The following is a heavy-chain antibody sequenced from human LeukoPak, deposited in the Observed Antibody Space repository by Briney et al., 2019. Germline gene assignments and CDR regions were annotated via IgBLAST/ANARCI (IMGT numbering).Heavy chain of an antibody. V-gene: IGHV4-59*01. D-gene: IGHD1-26*01. CDR3: ARGGNYWPQWWFDP. CDR2: IYYSGST. CDR1: GGSISSYY. J-gene: IGHJ5*02. Sequence: SETLSLTCTVSGGSISSYYWSWIRQPPGKGLEWIGYIYYSGSTNYNPSLKSRVTISVETSKNQFSLELNSVTPADTAVYYCARGGNYWPQWWFDPWGRGTLVSVSS.